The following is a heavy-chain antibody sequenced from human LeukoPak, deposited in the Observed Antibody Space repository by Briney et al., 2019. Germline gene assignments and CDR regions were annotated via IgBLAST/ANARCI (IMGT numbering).Heavy chain of an antibody. CDR2: ISYTGTT. CDR3: ARLGGNWNSPGGDY. Sequence: SETLSLTCSVSGGSINGYSWTWIRQPPGMRLEWVGHISYTGTTNYNPSLTTRVAISVDTSKNQFSLKLTSVTAADTGMYFCARLGGNWNSPGGDYWGQGTLVTVSS. V-gene: IGHV4-59*08. CDR1: GGSINGYS. D-gene: IGHD2-21*01. J-gene: IGHJ4*02.